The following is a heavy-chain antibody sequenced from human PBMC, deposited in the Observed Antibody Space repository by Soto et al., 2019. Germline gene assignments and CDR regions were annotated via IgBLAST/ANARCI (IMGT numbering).Heavy chain of an antibody. Sequence: GESLKISCKGSGYSFTSYWIGWVRQMPGKGLEWMGIIYPGDSDTRYSPSFQGQVTISADKSISTAYLQWSSLKASDTAVYYCARDRDSSGYLAPGILGGYYGMDVWGQGTTVTVSS. CDR3: ARDRDSSGYLAPGILGGYYGMDV. J-gene: IGHJ6*02. D-gene: IGHD3-22*01. CDR2: IYPGDSDT. CDR1: GYSFTSYW. V-gene: IGHV5-51*01.